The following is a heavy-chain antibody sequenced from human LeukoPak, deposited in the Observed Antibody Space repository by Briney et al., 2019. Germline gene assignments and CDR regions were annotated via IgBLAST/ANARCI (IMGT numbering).Heavy chain of an antibody. CDR3: ASLTTADAFDI. CDR1: GDSISSTDYF. V-gene: IGHV4-39*07. Sequence: SETLSLTCTVSGDSISSTDYFWAFIRQPPGKGLEWIGSVYYSGSTYDNPSLKSRVTISVDTSKNQFSLKVSSVTAADTAVYYCASLTTADAFDIWGQGTMVTVSS. J-gene: IGHJ3*02. CDR2: VYYSGST. D-gene: IGHD3-22*01.